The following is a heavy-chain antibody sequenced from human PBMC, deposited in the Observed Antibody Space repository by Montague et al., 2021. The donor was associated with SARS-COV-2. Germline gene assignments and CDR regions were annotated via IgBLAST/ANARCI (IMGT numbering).Heavy chain of an antibody. D-gene: IGHD2-15*01. CDR3: ARVILSATFNPFDF. V-gene: IGHV4-39*07. J-gene: IGHJ4*02. CDR1: GGSIRSCHHY. Sequence: SETLSLTCTVSGGSIRSCHHYWAWIRQPPGKGLEWIGDMYYSGSTWFNPSLKSRVTISVDTSKNQLSLNLRSVTAADTAVYFCARVILSATFNPFDFWGPGTLVNVSS. CDR2: MYYSGST.